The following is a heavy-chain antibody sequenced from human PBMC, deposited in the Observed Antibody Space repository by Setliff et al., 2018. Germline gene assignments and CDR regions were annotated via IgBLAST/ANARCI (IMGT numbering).Heavy chain of an antibody. CDR1: GFTFSRYW. CDR2: IKQDGSEK. D-gene: IGHD3-10*01. V-gene: IGHV3-7*01. Sequence: GGSLRLSCAASGFTFSRYWMSWVRQAPGKGLEWVANIKQDGSEKYYVDSVKGRVTISRDNAKNSLYLQMNSLRAEDTAVYYCARDHVYGSQYYYYYYGMDVWGQGTTVTVSS. J-gene: IGHJ6*02. CDR3: ARDHVYGSQYYYYYYGMDV.